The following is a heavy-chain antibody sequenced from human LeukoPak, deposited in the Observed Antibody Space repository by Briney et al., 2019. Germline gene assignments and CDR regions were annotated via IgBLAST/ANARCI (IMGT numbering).Heavy chain of an antibody. Sequence: PGGSLRLSCVASGFTVRSNYMSWVRQAPGKGLEWVSVIYSGGNTYYADSVKGRFTISRDNSKNTLYLQMNSLRAEDTSVYYCASGSGSYRTPYYYMDVWGTGTTVTVSS. J-gene: IGHJ6*03. CDR2: IYSGGNT. CDR1: GFTVRSNY. D-gene: IGHD3-10*01. V-gene: IGHV3-53*01. CDR3: ASGSGSYRTPYYYMDV.